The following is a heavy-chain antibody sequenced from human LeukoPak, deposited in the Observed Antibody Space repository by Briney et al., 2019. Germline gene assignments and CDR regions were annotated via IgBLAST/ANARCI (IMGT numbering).Heavy chain of an antibody. D-gene: IGHD5-12*01. J-gene: IGHJ4*02. CDR1: GFTFSSYA. Sequence: PGGSLRLSCAASGFTFSSYAMSWVRQAPGKGLEWVSAISGSGGSTYYADSVEGRFTISRDNSKNTLYLQMNSPRAEDTAVYYCAKALPVGHFNGYDFDYWGQGTLVTVSS. CDR2: ISGSGGST. CDR3: AKALPVGHFNGYDFDY. V-gene: IGHV3-23*01.